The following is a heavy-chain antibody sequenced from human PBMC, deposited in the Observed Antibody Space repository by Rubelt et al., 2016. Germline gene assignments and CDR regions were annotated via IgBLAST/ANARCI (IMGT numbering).Heavy chain of an antibody. CDR2: ISVTTGYT. Sequence: VESGGGLVQPGGSLRLSCAASGFTFRNYWMHWVRQVPGKGLVWVSSISVTTGYTYYADSVKGRFTISRDDAQNSLSLQMNSLRAGDTAVYYCARDSNYYGLGSYPIGYWGQGTLVTVSS. CDR1: GFTFRNYW. D-gene: IGHD3-10*01. V-gene: IGHV3-21*01. J-gene: IGHJ4*02. CDR3: ARDSNYYGLGSYPIGY.